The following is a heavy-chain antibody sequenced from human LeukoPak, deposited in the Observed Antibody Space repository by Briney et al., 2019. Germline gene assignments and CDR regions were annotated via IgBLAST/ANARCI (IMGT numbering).Heavy chain of an antibody. J-gene: IGHJ5*02. CDR2: ISSSSIYR. Sequence: GGSLRLSCATSGFAFSSYTMNWVRQAPGKGLEWVSSISSSSIYRYSADSVKGRFTISRDNAKNSLYLQMNSLRAEDTAVYYCARSVVMVGGTRWFDPWGQGTLVTVSS. V-gene: IGHV3-21*01. CDR3: ARSVVMVGGTRWFDP. D-gene: IGHD2-15*01. CDR1: GFAFSSYT.